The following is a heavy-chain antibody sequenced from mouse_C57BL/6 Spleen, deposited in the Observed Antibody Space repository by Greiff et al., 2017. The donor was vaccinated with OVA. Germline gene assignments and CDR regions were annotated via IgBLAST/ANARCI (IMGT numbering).Heavy chain of an antibody. CDR1: GYTFTDYE. CDR2: IDPETGGT. V-gene: IGHV1-15*01. Sequence: VKLLESGAELVRPGASVTLSCKASGYTFTDYEMHWVKQTPVHGLEWIGAIDPETGGTAYNQKFKGKAILTADKSSSTAYMELRSLTSEDSAVYYCTSGGSSLWYFDVWGTGTTVTVSS. J-gene: IGHJ1*03. D-gene: IGHD1-1*01. CDR3: TSGGSSLWYFDV.